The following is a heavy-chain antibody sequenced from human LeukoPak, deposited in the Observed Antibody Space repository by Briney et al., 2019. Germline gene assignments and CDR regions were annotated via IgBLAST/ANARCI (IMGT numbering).Heavy chain of an antibody. CDR1: GGSISSYY. CDR2: IYTSGST. CDR3: ARAQSYSSALYYFDY. J-gene: IGHJ4*02. D-gene: IGHD6-19*01. Sequence: PSETLSLTCTVSGGSISSYYWSWIRQPAGKGLEWIGRIYTSGSTNYNPSLKSRVTMSVDTSKNQFSLKLSSVTAADTAVYYCARAQSYSSALYYFDYWSQGTLVTVSS. V-gene: IGHV4-4*07.